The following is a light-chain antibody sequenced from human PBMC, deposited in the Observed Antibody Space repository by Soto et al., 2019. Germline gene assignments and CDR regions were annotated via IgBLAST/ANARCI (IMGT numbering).Light chain of an antibody. V-gene: IGKV3-11*01. Sequence: EIVLTQSPGTLSLSPGERATLSCGASQTVNSHFAWYQQKPGQAPRLLIYDASYRAAGIPARFSGSGSGTDFTLTVSSLEAEDFALYYCQQRSNWPPTFGQGTRLEIK. CDR3: QQRSNWPPT. J-gene: IGKJ5*01. CDR1: QTVNSH. CDR2: DAS.